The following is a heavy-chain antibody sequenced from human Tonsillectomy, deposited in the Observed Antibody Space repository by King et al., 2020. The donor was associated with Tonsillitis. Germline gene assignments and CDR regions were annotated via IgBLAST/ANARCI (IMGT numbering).Heavy chain of an antibody. Sequence: VQLVESGGGLVQPGGSLRLSCAASGFTFSSYGMSWGRQAPGKGLEGVANIKQDGSEKYYVDSVKGRFTISRDNAKNSLYLQMNSLRAEDTAVYYCARDRAGIDYWGQGTLVTVSS. D-gene: IGHD1-14*01. CDR2: IKQDGSEK. CDR3: ARDRAGIDY. J-gene: IGHJ4*02. V-gene: IGHV3-7*04. CDR1: GFTFSSYG.